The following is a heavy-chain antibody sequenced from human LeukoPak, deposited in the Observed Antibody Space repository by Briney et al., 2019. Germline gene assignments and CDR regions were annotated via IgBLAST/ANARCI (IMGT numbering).Heavy chain of an antibody. V-gene: IGHV3-30*18. CDR3: AKKFPGTVAAGPDH. Sequence: GGSLRLSCAASGFTFSTFGMHRVRQAPGKGLEWVAVISYDGSNKYYGDSVKGRFTISRDNSKNTLYLQMNSLRAEDTAVYYCAKKFPGTVAAGPDHWGQGTLVTVSS. CDR2: ISYDGSNK. CDR1: GFTFSTFG. D-gene: IGHD6-13*01. J-gene: IGHJ4*02.